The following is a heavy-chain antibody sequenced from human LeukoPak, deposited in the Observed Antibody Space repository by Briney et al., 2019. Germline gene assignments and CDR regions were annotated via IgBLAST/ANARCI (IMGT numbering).Heavy chain of an antibody. D-gene: IGHD6-19*01. CDR2: IYDRGIA. J-gene: IGHJ4*02. CDR1: GDSSSSYY. Sequence: SETLSLTCTLSGDSSSSYYGSCMRQPPGKGLEWIWYIYDRGIANHNPSLKSRVTLSVDTSQNQLSLKLSSVTAADTAVYYCARQGIAVANFDYWGQGTLVSVSS. CDR3: ARQGIAVANFDY. V-gene: IGHV4-59*08.